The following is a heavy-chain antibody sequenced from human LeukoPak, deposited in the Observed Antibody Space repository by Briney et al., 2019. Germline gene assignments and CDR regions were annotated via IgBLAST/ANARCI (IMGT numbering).Heavy chain of an antibody. V-gene: IGHV3-30*02. CDR3: AKDQGERYFDY. J-gene: IGHJ4*02. CDR1: GITFGRSG. Sequence: PGGSLRLSCAASGITFGRSGMHWVRQAPGKGLEWVAFIRTDASNKFYADSFKGRVTISRDNPKNTVYLQMNSLRVEDTAVYYCAKDQGERYFDYWGQGTLVTVSS. D-gene: IGHD3-10*01. CDR2: IRTDASNK.